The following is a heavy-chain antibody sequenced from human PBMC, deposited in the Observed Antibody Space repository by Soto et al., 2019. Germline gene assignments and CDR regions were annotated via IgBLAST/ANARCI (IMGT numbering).Heavy chain of an antibody. J-gene: IGHJ5*02. V-gene: IGHV1-18*01. CDR2: ISAYNGNT. CDR3: ARHLTGYSINWFDP. Sequence: ASVKVSCKASGYTFTSYGISCVRQAPGQGLEWMGWISAYNGNTNYAQKLQGRVTMTTDTSTSTAYMELRSLRSDDTAVYYCARHLTGYSINWFDPWGQGTLVTVSS. CDR1: GYTFTSYG. D-gene: IGHD3-9*01.